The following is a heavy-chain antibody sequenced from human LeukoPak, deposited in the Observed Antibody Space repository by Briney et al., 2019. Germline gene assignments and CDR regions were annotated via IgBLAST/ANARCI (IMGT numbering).Heavy chain of an antibody. CDR2: INHSGST. V-gene: IGHV4-34*01. CDR1: GFTFSSYE. J-gene: IGHJ5*02. CDR3: ARRKGYVGWFDP. Sequence: GSLRLSCAASGFTFSSYEMNWVRQAPGKGLEWIGEINHSGSTNYNPSLKSRVTISVDTSKNQFSLKLSSVTAADTAVYYCARRKGYVGWFDPWGQGTLVTVSS. D-gene: IGHD1-1*01.